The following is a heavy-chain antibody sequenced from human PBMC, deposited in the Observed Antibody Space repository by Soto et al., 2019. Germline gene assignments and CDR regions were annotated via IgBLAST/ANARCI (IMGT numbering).Heavy chain of an antibody. V-gene: IGHV4-31*03. CDR3: ARVTDIVVVPAAMGGFDP. J-gene: IGHJ5*02. Sequence: QVQLQESGPGLVKPSQTLSLTCTVSGGFISSGGYYWSWIRQHPGKGLEWIGYIYYSGSTYYNPSLKSRVTISVDTSKNQFSLKLSSVTAADTAVYYCARVTDIVVVPAAMGGFDPWGQGTLVTVSS. CDR1: GGFISSGGYY. D-gene: IGHD2-2*01. CDR2: IYYSGST.